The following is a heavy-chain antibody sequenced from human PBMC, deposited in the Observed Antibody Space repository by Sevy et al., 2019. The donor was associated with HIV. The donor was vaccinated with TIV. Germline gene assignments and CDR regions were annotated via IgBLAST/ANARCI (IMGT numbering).Heavy chain of an antibody. CDR2: IIPIFGTA. CDR1: GGTFSSYA. D-gene: IGHD3-16*01. CDR3: ARGLGADYYYGMDV. Sequence: ASVKVSCKASGGTFSSYAISWVRQAPGQGLEWMGGIIPIFGTANYAQKFQGRVTITADESTSTAYMELSSLRSEDTAVYYCARGLGADYYYGMDVWGQWTTVTVSS. J-gene: IGHJ6*02. V-gene: IGHV1-69*13.